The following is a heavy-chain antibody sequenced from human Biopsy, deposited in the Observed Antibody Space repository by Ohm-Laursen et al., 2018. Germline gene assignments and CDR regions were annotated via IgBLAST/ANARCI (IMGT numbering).Heavy chain of an antibody. V-gene: IGHV3-23*01. D-gene: IGHD3-3*01. Sequence: GSLRLSCTAAGFTVSTTYMSWVRQAPGKGLEWVSVISGSGGSTHYADSVKGRFTISRDNSKNTLFLQMKSLRAEDTAIYYCGRRPFFDYWSAYYVDHWGQGALVTVSS. J-gene: IGHJ5*02. CDR2: ISGSGGST. CDR3: GRRPFFDYWSAYYVDH. CDR1: GFTVSTTY.